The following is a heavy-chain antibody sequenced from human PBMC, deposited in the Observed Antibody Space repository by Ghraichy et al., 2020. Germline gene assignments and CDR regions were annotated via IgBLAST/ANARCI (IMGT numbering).Heavy chain of an antibody. Sequence: GGSLRLSCAASGFTFSSYDMHWVRQATGKGLEWVSAIGTAGDTYYPGSVKGRFTISRENAKNSLYLQMNSLRAGDTAVYYCARATYYGGKDPSDAFDIWGQGTMVTVSS. CDR3: ARATYYGGKDPSDAFDI. V-gene: IGHV3-13*01. D-gene: IGHD4-23*01. CDR1: GFTFSSYD. CDR2: IGTAGDT. J-gene: IGHJ3*02.